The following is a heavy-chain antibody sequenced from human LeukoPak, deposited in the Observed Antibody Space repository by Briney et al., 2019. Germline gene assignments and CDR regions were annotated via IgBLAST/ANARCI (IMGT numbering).Heavy chain of an antibody. CDR1: GITVSNYA. D-gene: IGHD3-10*01. CDR2: ISGSAGGT. V-gene: IGHV3-23*01. J-gene: IGHJ4*02. Sequence: PGGSLRLSCVVSGITVSNYAINWVRQAPGKGLEWVSGISGSAGGTKYADSVEGRFTISRDNSLNTVYLQMNSLRAEDTAVYFCAKRGIVIRGILIIGFHKEAYYFDYWGQGILVTVSS. CDR3: AKRGIVIRGILIIGFHKEAYYFDY.